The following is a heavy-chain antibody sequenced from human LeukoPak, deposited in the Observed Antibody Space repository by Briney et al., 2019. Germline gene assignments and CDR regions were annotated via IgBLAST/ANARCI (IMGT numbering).Heavy chain of an antibody. D-gene: IGHD3-10*01. V-gene: IGHV3-33*01. CDR2: IWYDGSNK. CDR3: ARDDFYGSGKSTAKYYYYGMDV. J-gene: IGHJ6*02. Sequence: GRSLRLSCAASGFTFSSYGMHWVRQAPGQGLEWVAVIWYDGSNKYYADSVKGRFTISRNNSKNTLYLQMNSLRAEDTAVYYCARDDFYGSGKSTAKYYYYGMDVWGQGTTVTVSS. CDR1: GFTFSSYG.